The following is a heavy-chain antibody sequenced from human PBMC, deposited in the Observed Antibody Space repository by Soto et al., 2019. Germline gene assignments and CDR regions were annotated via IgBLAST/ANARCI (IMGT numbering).Heavy chain of an antibody. D-gene: IGHD6-19*01. V-gene: IGHV3-23*01. J-gene: IGHJ4*02. Sequence: PGGSLRLSCAASGFTFISYAMSWVRQAPWKGLEWVSAISGSGGSTYYADSVRGRFTISRDNSKNTLCLQMNSLRAEDTALYYCARCDQIAVAATAIDYWGQGTLVTVSS. CDR1: GFTFISYA. CDR2: ISGSGGST. CDR3: ARCDQIAVAATAIDY.